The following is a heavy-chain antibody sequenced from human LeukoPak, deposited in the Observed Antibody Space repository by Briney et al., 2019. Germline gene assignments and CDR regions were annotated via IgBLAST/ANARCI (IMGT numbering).Heavy chain of an antibody. CDR1: GFTFSSYW. J-gene: IGHJ6*03. Sequence: AGGSLRLSCAASGFTFSSYWMHWVRQAPGKGLVWVSRINSDGSSTSYADSVKGRFTISRDNSKNTLYLQMNSLRAEDTAVYYCAKDPFIAAAGTGYYYMDVWGKGTTVTISS. V-gene: IGHV3-74*01. CDR2: INSDGSST. CDR3: AKDPFIAAAGTGYYYMDV. D-gene: IGHD6-13*01.